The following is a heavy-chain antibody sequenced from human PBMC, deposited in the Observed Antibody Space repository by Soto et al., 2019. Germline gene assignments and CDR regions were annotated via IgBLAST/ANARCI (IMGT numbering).Heavy chain of an antibody. D-gene: IGHD4-17*01. J-gene: IGHJ4*02. Sequence: GESLKISCAASGFTFSSYAMSWVRQAPGKGLEWVSAISGSGGSTYYADSVKGRFTISRDNSKNTLYLQMNSLRAEDTAVYYCAKDRNVYGDYAFDYWGQGTLVTVSS. CDR1: GFTFSSYA. CDR2: ISGSGGST. V-gene: IGHV3-23*01. CDR3: AKDRNVYGDYAFDY.